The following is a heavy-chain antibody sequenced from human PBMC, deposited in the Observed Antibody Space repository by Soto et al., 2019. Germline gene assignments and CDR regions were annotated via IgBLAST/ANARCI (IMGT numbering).Heavy chain of an antibody. Sequence: GGSLRLSCAASGFTFSSYAMSWVRQAPGKGLEWVSAIRGSGGSTYYADSVKGRFTISRDNAKNTLYLQMNSLRAEDTAVYYCAKGFRDSSSWYYFDYWGQGTLVTVSS. CDR3: AKGFRDSSSWYYFDY. CDR1: GFTFSSYA. D-gene: IGHD6-13*01. J-gene: IGHJ4*02. V-gene: IGHV3-23*01. CDR2: IRGSGGST.